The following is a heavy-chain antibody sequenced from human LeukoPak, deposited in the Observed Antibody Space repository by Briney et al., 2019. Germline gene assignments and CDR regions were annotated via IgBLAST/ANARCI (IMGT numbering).Heavy chain of an antibody. J-gene: IGHJ4*02. D-gene: IGHD3-3*01. Sequence: ASVKVSLKASGYTFTGYYMHWVRQAPGQGLEWMGRINHNTGGTNYAQNFQGRVTMTRDTSINTAYMEMSRLRSDDTAVYYCARASEDYDFAIEDTRFDYWGQGTLVTVSS. V-gene: IGHV1-2*06. CDR3: ARASEDYDFAIEDTRFDY. CDR1: GYTFTGYY. CDR2: INHNTGGT.